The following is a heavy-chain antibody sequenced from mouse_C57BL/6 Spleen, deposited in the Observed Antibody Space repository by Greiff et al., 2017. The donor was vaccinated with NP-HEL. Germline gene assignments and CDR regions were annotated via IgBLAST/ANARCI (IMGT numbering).Heavy chain of an antibody. Sequence: QVQLQHSGAELVKPGASVKISCKASGYAFSSYWMNWVKQRPGKGLEWIGQIYPGDGDTNYNGKFKGKATLTADKSSSTAYMQLSSLTSEDSAVYFCAKITTVVAEDTYYFDYWGQGTTLTVSS. V-gene: IGHV1-80*01. J-gene: IGHJ2*01. CDR2: IYPGDGDT. CDR3: AKITTVVAEDTYYFDY. D-gene: IGHD1-1*01. CDR1: GYAFSSYW.